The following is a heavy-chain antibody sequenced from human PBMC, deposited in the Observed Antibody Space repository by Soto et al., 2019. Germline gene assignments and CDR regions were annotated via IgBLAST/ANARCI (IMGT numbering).Heavy chain of an antibody. CDR3: ASIVATISYYYYGMDG. CDR1: GGTFSSYA. Sequence: QVQLVQSGAEVKKPGSSVKVSCKASGGTFSSYAIRWVRQAPGQGRAWMGGIIPIFGTANYAQKFPGRVTISADESPRAAYMGLLSLRSEDTAVSYCASIVATISYYYYGMDGWGQATTVTVSS. J-gene: IGHJ6*02. V-gene: IGHV1-69*01. D-gene: IGHD5-12*01. CDR2: IIPIFGTA.